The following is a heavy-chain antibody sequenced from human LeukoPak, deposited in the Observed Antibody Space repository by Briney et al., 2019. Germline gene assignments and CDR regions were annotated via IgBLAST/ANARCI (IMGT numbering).Heavy chain of an antibody. D-gene: IGHD3-3*01. V-gene: IGHV4-34*01. CDR3: ARGLYYDFWSGYLTRNYGSGSYSFFDY. J-gene: IGHJ4*02. CDR2: INHSGST. Sequence: SETLSLTCAVYGGSFSGYYWSWIRQPPGKGLEWIGEINHSGSTNYNPSLKSRVTISVDTSKNQFSLKLSSVTAADTAVYYCARGLYYDFWSGYLTRNYGSGSYSFFDYWGQGTLVTVSS. CDR1: GGSFSGYY.